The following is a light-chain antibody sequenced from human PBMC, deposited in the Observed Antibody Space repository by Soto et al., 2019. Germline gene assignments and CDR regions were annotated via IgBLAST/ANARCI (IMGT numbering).Light chain of an antibody. CDR3: QKYNSAPPWT. J-gene: IGKJ1*01. V-gene: IGKV1-27*01. CDR2: AAS. Sequence: DIQMTQSPSSLSASVGDRVTITCLASQGISNYLAWYQQKPGKVPKLLIYAASTLQSGVPSRFSGSGSGTDFTLAISSLQPEDVAIYYCQKYNSAPPWTFGQGTKVEIK. CDR1: QGISNY.